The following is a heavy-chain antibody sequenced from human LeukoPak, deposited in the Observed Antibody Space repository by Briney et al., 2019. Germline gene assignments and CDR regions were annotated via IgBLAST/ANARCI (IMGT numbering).Heavy chain of an antibody. V-gene: IGHV1-3*03. J-gene: IGHJ4*02. CDR3: ARARDYYTPPFDN. CDR2: ISAASGKT. Sequence: GSSVKVSCKASGGTFSSYAMHWVRQAPGQRLEWLGWISAASGKTEYSQDFQDRLTITSDTSASTAYMELNSLRSEDMAVYYCARARDYYTPPFDNWGQGTLVTVSS. CDR1: GGTFSSYA. D-gene: IGHD3-3*01.